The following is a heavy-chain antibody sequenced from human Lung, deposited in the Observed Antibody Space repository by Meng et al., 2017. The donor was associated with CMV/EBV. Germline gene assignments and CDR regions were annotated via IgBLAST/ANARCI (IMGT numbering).Heavy chain of an antibody. D-gene: IGHD3-10*01. V-gene: IGHV3-7*01. J-gene: IGHJ4*02. CDR3: ARVGSSSGSYYY. Sequence: GGSXRLXXAASGFTFSNNWMSWVRQAPGKGLEWVASIKKDGSEEYYVDSVKGRFTISRDNAKNSLYLQMNILRAEDTAVYYCARVGSSSGSYYYWGQGTLVTVSS. CDR2: IKKDGSEE. CDR1: GFTFSNNW.